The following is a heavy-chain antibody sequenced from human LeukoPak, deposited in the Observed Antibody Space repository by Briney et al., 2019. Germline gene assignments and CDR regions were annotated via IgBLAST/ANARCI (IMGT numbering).Heavy chain of an antibody. D-gene: IGHD2-2*01. CDR1: GGTFSSYA. V-gene: IGHV3-23*01. Sequence: PGGSLRLSCAASGGTFSSYAMSWVRQAPGKGLEWVSAISGSGGSTYYADSVKRRFSFSRDNSKNTLYLQMHSLRTAATAVYYCSSTSLAWAGFAYWGQGPLVPVSA. CDR2: ISGSGGST. J-gene: IGHJ4*02. CDR3: SSTSLAWAGFAY.